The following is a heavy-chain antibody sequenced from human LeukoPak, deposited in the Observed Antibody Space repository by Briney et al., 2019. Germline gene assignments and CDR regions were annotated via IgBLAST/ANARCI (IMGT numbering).Heavy chain of an antibody. V-gene: IGHV1-46*04. Sequence: WASVKVFCKASGYTFTSYYMHWVRQAPGQGLEWMGIINPSGGSTSYAQKLQGRVTMTRDTSTSTAYMELSSLRSEDTAVYYCARDPSSDSSWMRFDYWGQGTLVTVSS. D-gene: IGHD6-13*01. CDR1: GYTFTSYY. J-gene: IGHJ4*02. CDR2: INPSGGST. CDR3: ARDPSSDSSWMRFDY.